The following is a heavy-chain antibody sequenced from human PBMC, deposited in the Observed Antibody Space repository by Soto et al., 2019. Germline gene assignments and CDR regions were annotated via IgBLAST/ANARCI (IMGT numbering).Heavy chain of an antibody. CDR3: ATAHYCSSTSCYYFEY. D-gene: IGHD2-2*01. CDR1: GFTFSNVW. V-gene: IGHV3-15*01. Sequence: EVQLVESGGGLVKPGGSLRLSCAASGFTFSNVWMSWVRQAPGKGLEWVGRIRSKSDGGTTDYAAPVKGRFTISRDNSKNTLYLQMNSLKTEDTGVYYCATAHYCSSTSCYYFEYWGQGTLVTVSS. J-gene: IGHJ4*02. CDR2: IRSKSDGGTT.